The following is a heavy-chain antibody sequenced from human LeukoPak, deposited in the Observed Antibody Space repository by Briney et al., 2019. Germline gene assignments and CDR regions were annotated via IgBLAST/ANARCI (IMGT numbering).Heavy chain of an antibody. D-gene: IGHD2-21*02. CDR1: GFMFSRSD. CDR3: AKDGNCGGDCYGWFDP. Sequence: GGSLRLSCAASGFMFSRSDIHWVRQAPGKGLEWVAVNWHDRSDTYGSNKYYADSVKGRFTISRDNSKNTVYLQMNSLRVEDTAVYYCAKDGNCGGDCYGWFDPWGQGALVTVSS. CDR2: NWHDRSDTYGSNK. V-gene: IGHV3-33*06. J-gene: IGHJ5*02.